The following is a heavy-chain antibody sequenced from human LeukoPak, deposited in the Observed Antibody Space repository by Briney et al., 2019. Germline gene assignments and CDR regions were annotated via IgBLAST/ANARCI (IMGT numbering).Heavy chain of an antibody. CDR3: AKGRGTTVTAAANY. CDR2: ISHDGSNK. V-gene: IGHV3-30*18. CDR1: GXTFAYYG. J-gene: IGHJ4*02. Sequence: PGGSLRLSCAASGXTFAYYGMHWVRQAPGKGLEWVAVISHDGSNKQYADSVKGRFTISRDNSKNTLFLQFNSLRADDTAVYYCAKGRGTTVTAAANYWGQGTLVTVSS. D-gene: IGHD4-17*01.